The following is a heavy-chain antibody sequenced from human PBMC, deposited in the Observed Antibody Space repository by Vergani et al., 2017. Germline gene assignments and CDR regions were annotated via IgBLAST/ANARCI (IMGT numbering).Heavy chain of an antibody. CDR2: IYYSGST. D-gene: IGHD5-12*01. CDR3: ARGGVRRGYAGFPPRGFDS. CDR1: GGSISSGDYY. V-gene: IGHV4-30-4*01. Sequence: QVQLQESGPGLVKPSQTLSLTCTVSGGSISSGDYYWSWIRQPPGKGLEWIGYIYYSGSTYYNPSLKSRVTISVDTSKNQFSLKLSSVTAADTAVYYCARGGVRRGYAGFPPRGFDSWGQGTLVTVSS. J-gene: IGHJ4*02.